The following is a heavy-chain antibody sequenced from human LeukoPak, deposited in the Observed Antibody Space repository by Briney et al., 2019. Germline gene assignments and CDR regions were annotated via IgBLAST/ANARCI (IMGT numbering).Heavy chain of an antibody. CDR3: ARVGKNGWDFDH. D-gene: IGHD6-19*01. CDR1: GFTFSAYW. V-gene: IGHV3-7*01. Sequence: GESLRLSCAASGFTFSAYWMTWVRQVPGKGLAWVANIIEGGDVKYYVDSVKGRFTISRDNTKNSLYLQMTSLRADDTAVYYCARVGKNGWDFDHWGQGTLVTVSS. CDR2: IIEGGDVK. J-gene: IGHJ4*02.